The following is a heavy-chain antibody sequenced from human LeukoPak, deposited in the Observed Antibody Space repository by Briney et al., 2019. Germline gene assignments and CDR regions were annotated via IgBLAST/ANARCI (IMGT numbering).Heavy chain of an antibody. J-gene: IGHJ5*02. Sequence: ASVKVSCKASGYTFTSYGISWVRQAPGQGLEWMGWISAYNGNTNYAQKLQGRVTMTTDTSTSTAYMELRSLRSDDTAVYYCAREGRYCSSTSCYAMSWFDPWGQGTLLTVSS. CDR1: GYTFTSYG. D-gene: IGHD2-2*01. V-gene: IGHV1-18*01. CDR3: AREGRYCSSTSCYAMSWFDP. CDR2: ISAYNGNT.